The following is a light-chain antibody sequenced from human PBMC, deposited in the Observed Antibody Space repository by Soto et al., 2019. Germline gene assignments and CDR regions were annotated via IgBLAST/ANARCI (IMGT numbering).Light chain of an antibody. J-gene: IGKJ2*01. V-gene: IGKV3-15*01. CDR3: QQYNKWPPYT. Sequence: EIVMTQSPANLSVSPGERATLSCRASQSVSSNLAWYQQKPGQGPRLLIYGASTRATSIPARFSGSGSGTEFTLTINSRQSEDFGVYYCQQYNKWPPYTFGQGTKLEIK. CDR2: GAS. CDR1: QSVSSN.